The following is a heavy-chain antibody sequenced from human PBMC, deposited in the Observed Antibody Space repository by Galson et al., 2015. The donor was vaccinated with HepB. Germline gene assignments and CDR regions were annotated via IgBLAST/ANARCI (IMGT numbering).Heavy chain of an antibody. CDR2: IIPIFGTA. D-gene: IGHD5-18*01. CDR1: GGTFSSYA. J-gene: IGHJ5*02. V-gene: IGHV1-69*13. CDR3: ASSRVDTAMVTTNWFDP. Sequence: SVKVSCKASGGTFSSYAISWVRQAPGQGLEWMGGIIPIFGTANYAQKFQGRVTITADESTSTAYMELSGLRSEDTAVYYCASSRVDTAMVTTNWFDPWGQGTLVTVSS.